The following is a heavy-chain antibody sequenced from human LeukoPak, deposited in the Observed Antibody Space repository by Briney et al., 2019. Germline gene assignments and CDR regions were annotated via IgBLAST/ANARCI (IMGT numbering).Heavy chain of an antibody. CDR3: ARIPRGDGYTSGAFDI. CDR1: GYTFSSYW. V-gene: IGHV3-7*01. D-gene: IGHD5-24*01. CDR2: IKQDGNEE. J-gene: IGHJ3*02. Sequence: PGGSLRLSCAASGYTFSSYWMSWVRQAPGKGLEWVANIKQDGNEEYYLDSVKGRFTISRDNAKNSLYLQMNSLRAEDTAVYYCARIPRGDGYTSGAFDIWGPGTMVTVSS.